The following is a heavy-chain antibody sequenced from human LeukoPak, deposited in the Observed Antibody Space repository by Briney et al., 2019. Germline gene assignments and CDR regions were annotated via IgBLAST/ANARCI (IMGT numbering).Heavy chain of an antibody. J-gene: IGHJ4*02. Sequence: PSETLSLTCTVSGGSISGYYWSWIPQPPGKGLEWIGYIYYSGSTNYNPSLKSRVTISVDTSKNQFSLKLSSVTAADTAVYYCARNDVWSGYYNYWGQGTVVTVSS. CDR2: IYYSGST. D-gene: IGHD3-3*01. CDR3: ARNDVWSGYYNY. CDR1: GGSISGYY. V-gene: IGHV4-59*01.